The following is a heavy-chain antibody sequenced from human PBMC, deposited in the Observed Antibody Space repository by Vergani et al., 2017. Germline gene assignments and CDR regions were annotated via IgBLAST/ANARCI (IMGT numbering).Heavy chain of an antibody. J-gene: IGHJ3*02. CDR3: ARQFWVSQGVGAFET. CDR2: VFHSGSA. CDR1: GYSISRGYY. D-gene: IGHD3-16*01. V-gene: IGHV4-38-2*02. Sequence: QVQLQESSPGLVKPSETLSLTCSVSGYSISRGYYWGWIRQPPGKGLEWIATVFHSGSAYYNPSLRRRVTISVETSKNQFSLRLTTLTAADTAVYYCARQFWVSQGVGAFETWGRGTEVSVSS.